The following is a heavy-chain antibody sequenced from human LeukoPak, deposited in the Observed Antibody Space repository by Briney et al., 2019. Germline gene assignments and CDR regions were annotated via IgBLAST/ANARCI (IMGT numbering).Heavy chain of an antibody. V-gene: IGHV3-30-3*01. CDR3: ASDHQGITMIVVVITSGLDY. CDR2: ISYDGSNK. J-gene: IGHJ4*02. Sequence: GRSLRLSCAASGFTFSSYAMHWVRQAPGKGLEWVAVISYDGSNKYYADSVKGRFTISRDNSKNTLYLQMNSLRAEDTAVYYCASDHQGITMIVVVITSGLDYWGQGTLVTVSS. CDR1: GFTFSSYA. D-gene: IGHD3-22*01.